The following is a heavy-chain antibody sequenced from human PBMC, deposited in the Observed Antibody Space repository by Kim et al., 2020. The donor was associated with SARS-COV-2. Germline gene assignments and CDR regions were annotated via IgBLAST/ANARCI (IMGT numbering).Heavy chain of an antibody. CDR2: INAGNGNT. V-gene: IGHV1-3*01. D-gene: IGHD1-26*01. Sequence: ASVKVSCKASGYTFTSYAMHWVRQAPGQRLEWMGWINAGNGNTKYSQKFQGRVTITRDTSASTAYMELSSLRSEDTAVYYCARDTKWELPGDYWGQGTLVTVSS. CDR1: GYTFTSYA. J-gene: IGHJ4*02. CDR3: ARDTKWELPGDY.